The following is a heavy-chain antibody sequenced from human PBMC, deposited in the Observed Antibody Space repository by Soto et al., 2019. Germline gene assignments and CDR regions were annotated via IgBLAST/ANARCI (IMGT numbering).Heavy chain of an antibody. CDR3: ARLRGSGSYYTWFDP. CDR1: GFTFSSYA. CDR2: ISGSGGST. D-gene: IGHD3-10*01. V-gene: IGHV3-23*01. Sequence: EVQLLESGGGLVQPGGSLRLSCAASGFTFSSYAMSWVRQAQGKGLEWVSAISGSGGSTYYADSVKGRFTISRDNSKNTLYLQMNSLRAEGTAVYYWARLRGSGSYYTWFDPWGQGTLVTVSS. J-gene: IGHJ5*02.